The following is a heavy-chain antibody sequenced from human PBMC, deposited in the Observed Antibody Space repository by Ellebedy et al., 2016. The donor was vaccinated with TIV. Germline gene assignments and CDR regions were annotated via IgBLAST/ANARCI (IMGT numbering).Heavy chain of an antibody. CDR3: ARGSVRSSWRFYGMDV. CDR1: GYTFTSYG. V-gene: IGHV1-18*01. D-gene: IGHD6-13*01. CDR2: ISAYNGNT. J-gene: IGHJ6*02. Sequence: AASVKVSCKASGYTFTSYGISWVRQAPGQGLEWMGWISAYNGNTNYAQKLQGRVTMTTDTSTSTVYMELSSLRSEDTAVYYCARGSVRSSWRFYGMDVWGQGTTVTVSS.